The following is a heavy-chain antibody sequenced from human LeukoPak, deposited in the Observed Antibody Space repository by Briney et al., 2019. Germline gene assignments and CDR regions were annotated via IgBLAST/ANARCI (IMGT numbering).Heavy chain of an antibody. V-gene: IGHV3-53*01. D-gene: IGHD6-19*01. CDR3: TTRQWLVRADVY. Sequence: PGGSLRLSCTVSGFTVSSNSMSWVRQAPGKGLEGVSFIYSDNTHYSYSVKGRFTISRDNSKNTLYLQMNSLRAEDTAVYYCTTRQWLVRADVYWGQGTLVTVSS. CDR2: IYSDNT. CDR1: GFTVSSNS. J-gene: IGHJ4*02.